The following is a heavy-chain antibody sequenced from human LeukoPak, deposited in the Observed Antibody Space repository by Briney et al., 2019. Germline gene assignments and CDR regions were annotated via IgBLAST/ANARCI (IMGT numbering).Heavy chain of an antibody. CDR3: AKSWHSSGWYFHY. Sequence: GGSLRLSCAASGFRFYDVMHWVRQAPGKGLEWVSGVSWNSGSIGYADSVKGRFTISRDNAKNSLYLQMNGLRAEDTALYYCAKSWHSSGWYFHYWGQGTLVTVSS. D-gene: IGHD6-19*01. V-gene: IGHV3-9*01. J-gene: IGHJ4*02. CDR1: GFRFYDV. CDR2: VSWNSGSI.